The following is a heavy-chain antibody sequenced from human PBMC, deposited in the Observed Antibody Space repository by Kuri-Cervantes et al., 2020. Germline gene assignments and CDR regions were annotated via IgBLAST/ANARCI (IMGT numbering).Heavy chain of an antibody. D-gene: IGHD2-15*01. Sequence: GGSLRLSCAASGFTFSNAWMSWVRQAPGKGLEWVANIKQDGSEKYYVDSVKGRFTISRDNAKNSLYLQMNSLRAEDTAVYYCARDALPRYCSGGSCYLHVNYFDYWGQGTLVTVSS. CDR3: ARDALPRYCSGGSCYLHVNYFDY. V-gene: IGHV3-7*01. CDR1: GFTFSNAW. CDR2: IKQDGSEK. J-gene: IGHJ4*02.